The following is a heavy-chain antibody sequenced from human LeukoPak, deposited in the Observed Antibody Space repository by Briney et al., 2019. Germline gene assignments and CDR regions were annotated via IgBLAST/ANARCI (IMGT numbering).Heavy chain of an antibody. V-gene: IGHV4-59*01. J-gene: IGHJ4*02. D-gene: IGHD6-19*01. CDR3: ARVRGSSGWTDY. Sequence: SETLSLTCTVSGGSLSSYYWSWIRQPPGKGLEWIGYIYYSGSTNYSPSLKSRVTISVDTSKNQFSLKLSSVSAADTAVYYCARVRGSSGWTDYWGQGTLVTVSS. CDR1: GGSLSSYY. CDR2: IYYSGST.